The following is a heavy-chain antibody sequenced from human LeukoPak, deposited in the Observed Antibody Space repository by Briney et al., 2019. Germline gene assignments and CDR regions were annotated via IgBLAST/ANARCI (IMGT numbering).Heavy chain of an antibody. Sequence: QPGGSLRLSCAASGFTFSSYEMNWVRQAPGKGLEWVTYMSSSGSSIYYADSVKGRFTISRDNAKNSLYLQMNSLRDEDTAVYYCARSLGSRSDVWGQGTTVTVSS. V-gene: IGHV3-48*03. J-gene: IGHJ6*02. CDR3: ARSLGSRSDV. CDR1: GFTFSSYE. CDR2: MSSSGSSI. D-gene: IGHD3-22*01.